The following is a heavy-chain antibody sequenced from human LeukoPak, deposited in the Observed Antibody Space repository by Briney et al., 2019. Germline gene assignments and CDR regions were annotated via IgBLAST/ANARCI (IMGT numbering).Heavy chain of an antibody. D-gene: IGHD3-3*01. CDR3: ARGVRFLEWLWFDY. CDR2: INPNSGGT. CDR1: GYTFTGYY. Sequence: ASVKVSCKASGYTFTGYYMHWVRQAPGQGLEWMGWINPNSGGTNYAQKFQGRVTMTRDTSISTAYMELSRLRSEDTAVYYCARGVRFLEWLWFDYWGQGTLVTVSS. J-gene: IGHJ4*02. V-gene: IGHV1-2*02.